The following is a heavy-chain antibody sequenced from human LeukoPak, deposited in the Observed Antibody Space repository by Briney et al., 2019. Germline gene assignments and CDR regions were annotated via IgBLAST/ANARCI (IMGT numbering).Heavy chain of an antibody. V-gene: IGHV3-53*01. J-gene: IGHJ6*03. CDR3: ARAYESAYSSSWSLWYYYYYMDV. CDR2: IYSGGST. Sequence: PGGSLRLSCAPSGFTVSSNYMSWVRQAPGKGLEWVSVIYSGGSTYYADSVKGRFTISRDNSKNTLYLQMNSLRAEDTAVYYCARAYESAYSSSWSLWYYYYYMDVWGKGTTVTVSS. CDR1: GFTVSSNY. D-gene: IGHD6-13*01.